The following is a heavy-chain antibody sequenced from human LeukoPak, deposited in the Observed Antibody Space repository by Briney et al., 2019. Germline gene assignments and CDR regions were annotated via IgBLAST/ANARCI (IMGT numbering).Heavy chain of an antibody. V-gene: IGHV1-46*01. CDR3: ARGSYYYDSSGTTYYFDY. J-gene: IGHJ4*01. Sequence: ASVKVSCKASGYTFTSYYMHWVRQAPGQGLEWMGVINPSGGSTSYAQKFQGRVTMTRDTSTSTVYMELSSLRSEDTAVYYCARGSYYYDSSGTTYYFDYWGHGTLVTVSS. CDR1: GYTFTSYY. D-gene: IGHD3-22*01. CDR2: INPSGGST.